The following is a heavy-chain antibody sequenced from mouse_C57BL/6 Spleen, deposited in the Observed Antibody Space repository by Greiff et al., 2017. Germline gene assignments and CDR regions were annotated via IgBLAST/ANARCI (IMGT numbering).Heavy chain of an antibody. CDR1: GYTFTSYT. Sequence: LVESGAELARPGASVKMSCKASGYTFTSYTMHWVKQRPGQGLEWIGYINPSSGYTKYNQKFKDKATLTADKSSSTAYMQLSSLTSEDSAVYYCARDSSAWFAYWGQGTLVTVSA. J-gene: IGHJ3*01. CDR2: INPSSGYT. V-gene: IGHV1-4*01. CDR3: ARDSSAWFAY. D-gene: IGHD3-1*01.